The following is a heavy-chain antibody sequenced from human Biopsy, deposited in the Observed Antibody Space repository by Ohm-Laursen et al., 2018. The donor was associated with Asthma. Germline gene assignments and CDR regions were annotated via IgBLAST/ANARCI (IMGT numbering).Heavy chain of an antibody. CDR2: VTYDGISQ. V-gene: IGHV3-30*03. Sequence: SLRLSCTASGFTFSNYGMHWVRQVAGKGLDWVAVVTYDGISQYYAESVKGRFTISRDNSRNTLNLQMNSVRHDDTAVYFCARERAGVLGSYNGMDVWGPGTTVSVSS. D-gene: IGHD2-8*01. J-gene: IGHJ6*02. CDR1: GFTFSNYG. CDR3: ARERAGVLGSYNGMDV.